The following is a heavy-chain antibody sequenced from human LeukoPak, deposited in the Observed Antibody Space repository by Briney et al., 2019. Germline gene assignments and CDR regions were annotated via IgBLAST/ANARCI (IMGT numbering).Heavy chain of an antibody. Sequence: SQTLSPTCAVSGDSIRSSYWTWIRQPPGKGLEWIGHMYYSGITNYNPSLKSRVTMSVDTSKNQFFLKLSSVTAADTAVYYCARLGHYYESSTLGYRGAFDIWGQGTMVTVSS. CDR1: GDSIRSSY. J-gene: IGHJ3*02. CDR3: ARLGHYYESSTLGYRGAFDI. D-gene: IGHD3-22*01. CDR2: MYYSGIT. V-gene: IGHV4-59*08.